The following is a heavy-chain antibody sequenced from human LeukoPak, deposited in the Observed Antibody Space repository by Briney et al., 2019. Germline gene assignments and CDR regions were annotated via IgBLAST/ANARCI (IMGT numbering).Heavy chain of an antibody. CDR1: GGSISSDGYS. CDR3: ARGTERASWFDP. J-gene: IGHJ5*02. Sequence: PSQTLSLTCAVSGGSISSDGYSWSWIRQPPGKGLEWIGYIYHSGSTYYSPSLKSRVTISVDRSKNQFSLKLSSVTAADTAVYYCARGTERASWFDPWGQGTLVTVSS. CDR2: IYHSGST. V-gene: IGHV4-30-2*01. D-gene: IGHD1-1*01.